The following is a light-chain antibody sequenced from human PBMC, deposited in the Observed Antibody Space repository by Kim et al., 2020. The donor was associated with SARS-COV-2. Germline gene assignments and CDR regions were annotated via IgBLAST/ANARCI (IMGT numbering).Light chain of an antibody. CDR2: AAS. J-gene: IGKJ1*01. CDR1: EGISSY. CDR3: QQYYSYPWT. V-gene: IGKV1-8*01. Sequence: ASTGDRVTITCRASEGISSYLAWYQQKPGTAPKLLIYAASTLQSGVPSRFSGSGSGTDFTLTISCLQSEDYATYYCQQYYSYPWTFGQRTKVDIK.